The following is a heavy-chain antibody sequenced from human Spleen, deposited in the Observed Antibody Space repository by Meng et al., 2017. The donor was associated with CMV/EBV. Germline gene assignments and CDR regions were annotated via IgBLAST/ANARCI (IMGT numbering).Heavy chain of an antibody. Sequence: SCTASGGTCSSYAISWVRQAPGQGLEWMGGIIPIFGTPNYAQKFQGRVTRTRDISINTAYMELSGLTSEDTAVYFCASPYDTDAFDIWGQGTMVTVSS. CDR1: GGTCSSYA. V-gene: IGHV1-69*05. J-gene: IGHJ3*02. D-gene: IGHD3-22*01. CDR3: ASPYDTDAFDI. CDR2: IIPIFGTP.